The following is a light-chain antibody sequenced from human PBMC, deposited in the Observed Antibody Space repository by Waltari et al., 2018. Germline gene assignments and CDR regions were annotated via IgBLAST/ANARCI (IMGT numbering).Light chain of an antibody. Sequence: IQMTQSPSTLSASVGDRVTITCRASQSISSWLAWYQQKPGKAPKLLIYKASSLESGVPSRCSGSGSGTEFTLTISSLQPDDFATYYCQQYNSYSPGFTFGPGTKVDIK. V-gene: IGKV1-5*03. CDR1: QSISSW. J-gene: IGKJ3*01. CDR3: QQYNSYSPGFT. CDR2: KAS.